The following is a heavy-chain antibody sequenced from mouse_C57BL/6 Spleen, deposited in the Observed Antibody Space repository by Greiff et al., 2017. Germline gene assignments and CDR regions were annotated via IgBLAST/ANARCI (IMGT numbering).Heavy chain of an antibody. V-gene: IGHV1-15*01. CDR2: IDPETGGT. CDR3: TRGTGSRGWYFDV. J-gene: IGHJ1*03. CDR1: GYTFTDYE. D-gene: IGHD1-1*01. Sequence: VQLQQSGAELVRPGASVTLSCKASGYTFTDYEMHWVKQTPVHGLEWIGAIDPETGGTAYNQKFKGKAILTADKSSSTAYMELRSLTSEDSAVYYCTRGTGSRGWYFDVWGTGTTVTVSS.